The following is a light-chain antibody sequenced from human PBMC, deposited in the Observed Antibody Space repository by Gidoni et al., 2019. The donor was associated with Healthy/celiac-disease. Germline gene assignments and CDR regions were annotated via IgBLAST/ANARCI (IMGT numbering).Light chain of an antibody. CDR1: QSVSSN. J-gene: IGKJ2*01. CDR2: GAS. CDR3: QKYNNWPRT. V-gene: IGKV3D-15*01. Sequence: EIVLTQSPATLSVSPGERATLSCRASQSVSSNLAWYQQKPVQAPKLLIYGASTRATGIPARFSGSGSGTEFTLTISSLQSEDFAVYYCQKYNNWPRTFGQGTKLEIK.